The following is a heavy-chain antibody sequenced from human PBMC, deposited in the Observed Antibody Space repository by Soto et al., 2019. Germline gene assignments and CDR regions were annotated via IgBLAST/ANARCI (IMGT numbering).Heavy chain of an antibody. CDR3: ARGLSPTYFSSGGSCFDY. Sequence: QVQLQQWGAGLLKPSETLSLTCAVYGGSFSGYYWSWIRQPPGKGLEWIGEINHSGSTNYNPSLKSRVTISVDTSKNQFSLKLSSVTAADTAVYYCARGLSPTYFSSGGSCFDYWGQGTLVTVSS. V-gene: IGHV4-34*01. D-gene: IGHD2-15*01. J-gene: IGHJ4*02. CDR2: INHSGST. CDR1: GGSFSGYY.